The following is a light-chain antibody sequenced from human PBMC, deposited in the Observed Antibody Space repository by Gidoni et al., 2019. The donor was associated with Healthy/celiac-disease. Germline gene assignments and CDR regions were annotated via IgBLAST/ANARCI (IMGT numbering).Light chain of an antibody. CDR2: GAS. CDR1: QSVSSSY. Sequence: VLTQSPGTLSLSPGERATLSCRASQSVSSSYLAWYQQKPGQAPRLLIYGASSRATGIPDRFSGSGSGTDFTLTISRLEPEDFAVYYCQQYGSSPPYTFGQGTKLEIK. CDR3: QQYGSSPPYT. J-gene: IGKJ2*01. V-gene: IGKV3-20*01.